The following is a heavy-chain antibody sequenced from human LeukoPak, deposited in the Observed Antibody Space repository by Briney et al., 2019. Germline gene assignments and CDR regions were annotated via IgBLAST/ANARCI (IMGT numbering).Heavy chain of an antibody. D-gene: IGHD6-19*01. CDR3: ARDSSGRYDYFDY. J-gene: IGHJ4*02. V-gene: IGHV4-59*01. Sequence: SETLSLTCTVSGGSINYYYWSWIRQPPGKGLEWIGYIYYSGNTDYNPSLKSRVTISVDTSKNQLSLKLSSVTAADTAVYYCARDSSGRYDYFDYWGQGTLVTVSS. CDR1: GGSINYYY. CDR2: IYYSGNT.